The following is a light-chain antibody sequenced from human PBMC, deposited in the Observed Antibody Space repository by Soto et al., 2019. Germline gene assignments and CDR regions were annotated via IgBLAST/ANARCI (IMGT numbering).Light chain of an antibody. J-gene: IGKJ1*01. CDR1: QSVSSN. CDR3: QQYNNWRTWT. V-gene: IGKV3-15*01. CDR2: GAS. Sequence: EIVMTQSPATLSVSPGERATLSCRASQSVSSNLAWYQQKPGQAPRLLIYGASTRATGIPARFSGSGSVTEFTLTISSLQSEDFAVYYCQQYNNWRTWTFGQGTKVDIK.